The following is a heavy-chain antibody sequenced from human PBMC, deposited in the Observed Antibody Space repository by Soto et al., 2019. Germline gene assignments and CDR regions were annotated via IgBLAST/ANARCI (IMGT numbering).Heavy chain of an antibody. V-gene: IGHV4-39*01. CDR2: IYYSGIT. D-gene: IGHD3-9*01. Sequence: QLQLQESGPGLVKPSETLSLTCTVSGGSVSSNNYYWGWIRQSPGKGLGWIGSIYYSGITYYNPSLERLTTISIDKSKNQFSLKVISVTASDTAVYYCARLEGLATISYYFDYWGQGTLVTVSS. CDR3: ARLEGLATISYYFDY. CDR1: GGSVSSNNYY. J-gene: IGHJ4*02.